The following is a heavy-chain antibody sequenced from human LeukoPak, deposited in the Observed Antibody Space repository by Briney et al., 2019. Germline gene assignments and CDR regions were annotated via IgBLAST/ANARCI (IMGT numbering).Heavy chain of an antibody. J-gene: IGHJ6*02. CDR3: AKMDARTTAMRGMDV. D-gene: IGHD5-18*01. V-gene: IGHV3-23*01. Sequence: GGSLRLPCAASGFIFSNYAMSWVRQAPGKGLEWVSGISGGGGTTYYADSVKGRFTISRDNSQNTLYLQMNSLRADDTAVYYCAKMDARTTAMRGMDVWGQGTTVTVSS. CDR1: GFIFSNYA. CDR2: ISGGGGTT.